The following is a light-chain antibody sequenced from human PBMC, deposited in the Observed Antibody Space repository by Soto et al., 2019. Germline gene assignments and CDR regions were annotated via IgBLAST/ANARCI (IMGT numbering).Light chain of an antibody. Sequence: GMTQSAATLSVYPGERVTLSCRASQSINNKVAWYQQKPGQAPRLLIYGASTRATGISARFSGSGSGTEITLTISSLQSADFAVHYCQQYNNWPPITFAQGTRLEIK. V-gene: IGKV3-15*01. CDR2: GAS. J-gene: IGKJ5*01. CDR3: QQYNNWPPIT. CDR1: QSINNK.